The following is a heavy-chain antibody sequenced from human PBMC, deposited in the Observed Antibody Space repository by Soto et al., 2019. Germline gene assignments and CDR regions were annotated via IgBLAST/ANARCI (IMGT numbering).Heavy chain of an antibody. J-gene: IGHJ4*02. V-gene: IGHV5-51*01. CDR2: IYPGDSDT. CDR3: ARSHTLRWDRFDY. Sequence: PGQSLTISCKGSGYSFTSYWIGWVRQMPGKGLEWMGIIYPGDSDTRYSPSFQGQVTISADKSISTAYLQWSSLKASDTAMYYCARSHTLRWDRFDYWGQGTLVTVSS. CDR1: GYSFTSYW. D-gene: IGHD1-26*01.